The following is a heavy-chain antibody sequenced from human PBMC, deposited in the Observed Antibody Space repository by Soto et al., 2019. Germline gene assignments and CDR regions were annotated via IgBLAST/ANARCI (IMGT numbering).Heavy chain of an antibody. J-gene: IGHJ4*02. Sequence: PGGSLRLSCAASGFTFSSYWMHWVRQAPGKGLVWVSRINSDGSSTSYADSVKGRFTISRDNAKNTLYLQMNSLRAEDTAVYYCRILDCSGGSCYDYWGQGTLVTVSS. V-gene: IGHV3-74*01. CDR1: GFTFSSYW. D-gene: IGHD2-15*01. CDR2: INSDGSST. CDR3: RILDCSGGSCYDY.